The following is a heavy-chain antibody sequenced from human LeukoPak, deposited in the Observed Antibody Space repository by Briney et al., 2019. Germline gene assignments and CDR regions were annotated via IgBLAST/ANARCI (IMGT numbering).Heavy chain of an antibody. D-gene: IGHD3-10*01. CDR1: GFTFSSHA. CDR2: ISGSGGST. Sequence: GGSLRLSCAASGFTFSSHAMSWVRQAPGKGLARVSAISGSGGSTHYADSVKGRFTISRDNSKNTLYLQMNSLRAEDTAVYYCAKEHHGMVRGIFDYWGQGTLVTVSS. V-gene: IGHV3-23*01. CDR3: AKEHHGMVRGIFDY. J-gene: IGHJ4*02.